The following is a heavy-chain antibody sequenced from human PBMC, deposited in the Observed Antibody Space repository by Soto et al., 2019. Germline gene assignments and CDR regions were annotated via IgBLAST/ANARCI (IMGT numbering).Heavy chain of an antibody. D-gene: IGHD1-1*01. CDR1: GGSISSSSYY. CDR3: ASLGTTGTTYYYYYGMDV. Sequence: PSETLSLTCTVSGGSISSSSYYWGWIRQPPGKGLEWIGSIYYSGSTYYNTSLKNRVTKSVDTSKNQFSLKLSSVTAADTAVYYCASLGTTGTTYYYYYGMDVWGQGTTVTVSS. CDR2: IYYSGST. V-gene: IGHV4-39*01. J-gene: IGHJ6*02.